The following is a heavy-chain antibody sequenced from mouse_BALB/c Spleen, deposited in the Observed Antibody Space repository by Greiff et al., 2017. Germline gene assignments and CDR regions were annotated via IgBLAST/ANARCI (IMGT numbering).Heavy chain of an antibody. CDR2: ISYSGST. CDR3: ARYGYYVGYAMDY. J-gene: IGHJ4*01. Sequence: VQLKESGPGLVKPSQSLSLTCTVTGYSITSDYAWNWIRQFPGNKLEWMGYISYSGSTSYNPSLKSRISITRDTSKNQFFLQLNSVTTEDTATYYCARYGYYVGYAMDYWGQGTSVTVSS. CDR1: GYSITSDYA. D-gene: IGHD2-3*01. V-gene: IGHV3-2*02.